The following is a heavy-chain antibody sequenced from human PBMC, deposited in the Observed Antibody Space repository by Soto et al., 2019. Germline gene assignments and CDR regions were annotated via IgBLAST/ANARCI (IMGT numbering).Heavy chain of an antibody. CDR3: ARGPSYSDSYFDY. CDR2: ISYDGNNK. D-gene: IGHD4-17*01. CDR1: EFTFSTYA. J-gene: IGHJ4*02. V-gene: IGHV3-30*03. Sequence: PGGSLRLSCAASEFTFSTYAMHWVRQPPGKGLQWLAVISYDGNNKYYADSVEGRFTISRDNSKNTVYLQMNSLRLEDTAVYYCARGPSYSDSYFDYWGQGTLVTVPS.